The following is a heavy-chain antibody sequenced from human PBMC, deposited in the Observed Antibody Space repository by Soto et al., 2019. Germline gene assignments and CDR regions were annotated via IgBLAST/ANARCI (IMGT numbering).Heavy chain of an antibody. J-gene: IGHJ5*02. Sequence: SVKVSCKASGGTFSSYAISWVRQAPGQGLEWMGGISPNNGKTNYAQKFQGRVTITTDTSTSTAYMELRSLRSDDTAVYYCARGGITIFGVVIDNWFDPWGQETLVTVS. CDR3: ARGGITIFGVVIDNWFDP. D-gene: IGHD3-3*01. CDR2: ISPNNGKT. CDR1: GGTFSSYA. V-gene: IGHV1-69*10.